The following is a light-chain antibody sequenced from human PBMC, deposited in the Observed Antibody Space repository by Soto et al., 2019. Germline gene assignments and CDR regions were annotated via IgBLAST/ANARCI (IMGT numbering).Light chain of an antibody. J-gene: IGKJ2*01. CDR2: SAS. CDR3: QQYDTYFRYT. CDR1: QTINTN. V-gene: IGKV3-15*01. Sequence: EIVMTQSPATLSVSPGERATLFCRASQTINTNLAWYQQKPGQAPRLLIYSASTRATGIPARFSGSGSGTEFTLTISSLQSEDFANYYCQQYDTYFRYTFGQGTKLDIK.